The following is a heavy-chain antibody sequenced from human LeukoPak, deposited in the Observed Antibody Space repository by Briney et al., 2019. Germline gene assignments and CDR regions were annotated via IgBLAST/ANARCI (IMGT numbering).Heavy chain of an antibody. J-gene: IGHJ4*02. CDR1: GFSLKTREMG. CDR2: IYYSGTT. Sequence: SGPTLVKPTQTLTLTCTFSGFSLKTREMGVSWIRQPPEKGLEWIGYIYYSGTTNYNPSLKTRVTISVDTSKNQFSLKLSSVTAADTAVYYCARSLAGGYSYGPSGFDYWGQGTLVTVSS. V-gene: IGHV4-61*08. D-gene: IGHD5-18*01. CDR3: ARSLAGGYSYGPSGFDY.